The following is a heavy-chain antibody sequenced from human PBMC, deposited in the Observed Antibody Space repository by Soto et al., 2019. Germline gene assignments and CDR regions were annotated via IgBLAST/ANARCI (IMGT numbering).Heavy chain of an antibody. CDR3: ASVPGYCSGGRCYGYNWFDP. V-gene: IGHV4-30-4*01. D-gene: IGHD2-15*01. CDR2: IYHSGST. Sequence: PSETLPLTCTVSGGSISSGDSVDSYWSWLRQTPGKGLEWIGYIYHSGSTYYNPSLKSRVTISVDTSKNQFSLKLSSVTAADTAVYYCASVPGYCSGGRCYGYNWFDPWGQGTLVTVSS. J-gene: IGHJ5*02. CDR1: GGSISSGDSVDSY.